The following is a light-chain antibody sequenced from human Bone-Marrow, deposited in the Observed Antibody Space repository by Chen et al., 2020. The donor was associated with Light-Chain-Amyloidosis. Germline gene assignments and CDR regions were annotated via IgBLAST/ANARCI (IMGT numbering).Light chain of an antibody. Sequence: SYVLTQPSSVSVAPGQTATIACGGNNIGSTSVHWYQQTPGQAPLLVVYDDSDRPSGIPERLSGSNSGNTATLPISRVEAGDEADYYGQVWDRSSDRPVFGGGPKLTVL. CDR1: NIGSTS. V-gene: IGLV3-21*02. CDR3: QVWDRSSDRPV. CDR2: DDS. J-gene: IGLJ3*02.